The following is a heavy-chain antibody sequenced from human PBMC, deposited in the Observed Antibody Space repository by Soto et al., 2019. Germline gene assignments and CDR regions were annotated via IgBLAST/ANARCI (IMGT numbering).Heavy chain of an antibody. CDR2: ISGSGGST. V-gene: IGHV3-23*01. Sequence: PGWSLRLSCAASGFTFSSYAMSWVRQAPGKGLEWVSAISGSGGSTYYADSVKGRFTIARDNSKNTLYLQMNSLRAEDTAVYYCAKGTRGATPATLDYWGQGTLVTVSS. CDR1: GFTFSSYA. D-gene: IGHD1-26*01. J-gene: IGHJ4*02. CDR3: AKGTRGATPATLDY.